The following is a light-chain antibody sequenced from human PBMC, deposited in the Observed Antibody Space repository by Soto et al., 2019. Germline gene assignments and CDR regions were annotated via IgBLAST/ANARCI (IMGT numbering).Light chain of an antibody. Sequence: DVVMTQSPLSLPVTLGQPASISCRSTQSLVYSDGNTYLDWFQQRPGQSPSRLIYKVSNRDSGVPDRCIGSGSGTNFTLKITRVEADDVGIYYCIQGTYWPPGFGGGTQVKIK. CDR3: IQGTYWPPG. V-gene: IGKV2-30*01. CDR1: QSLVYSDGNTY. J-gene: IGKJ4*01. CDR2: KVS.